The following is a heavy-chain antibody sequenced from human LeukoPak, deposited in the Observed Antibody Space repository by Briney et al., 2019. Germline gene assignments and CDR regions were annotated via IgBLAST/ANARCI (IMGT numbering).Heavy chain of an antibody. CDR2: IYPGDSDT. CDR1: GYSFTSYW. Sequence: KPGESLKISCKGSGYSFTSYWIGWVRQMPGKGLEWMGIIYPGDSDTRYSPSFQGQVTISADKSISTAYLQWSSLKASDTATYYCARHEKESDFWSGYNIDYWGQGTLVTVSS. V-gene: IGHV5-51*01. D-gene: IGHD3-3*01. CDR3: ARHEKESDFWSGYNIDY. J-gene: IGHJ4*02.